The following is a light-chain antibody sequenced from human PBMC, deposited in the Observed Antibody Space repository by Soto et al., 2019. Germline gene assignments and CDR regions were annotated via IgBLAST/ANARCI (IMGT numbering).Light chain of an antibody. V-gene: IGKV1-39*01. Sequence: DIXMTXSPSSLSASVGDRVTITCRASQSISSYLNWYQQKPGKAPKLLIYAASSLQSGVPSRFSGSGSGTDFTLTISSLQPEDFATYYCQQSYSTPPWTFGQGTKVEIK. CDR1: QSISSY. CDR2: AAS. CDR3: QQSYSTPPWT. J-gene: IGKJ1*01.